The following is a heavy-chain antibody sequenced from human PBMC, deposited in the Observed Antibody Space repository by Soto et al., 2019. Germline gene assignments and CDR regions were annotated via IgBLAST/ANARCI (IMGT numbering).Heavy chain of an antibody. CDR1: GFSFGNYV. CDR2: ISDSGGSS. J-gene: IGHJ1*01. Sequence: GGSLRLSCAASGFSFGNYVMNWVRQSPGKGLEWVSGISDSGGSSSSADSVKGRFTVSRDNSKNTLYLQMDSLTGDDTAVYYCTKGGDSWSGYAQHWGQGALVTVSS. CDR3: TKGGDSWSGYAQH. V-gene: IGHV3-23*01. D-gene: IGHD3-3*01.